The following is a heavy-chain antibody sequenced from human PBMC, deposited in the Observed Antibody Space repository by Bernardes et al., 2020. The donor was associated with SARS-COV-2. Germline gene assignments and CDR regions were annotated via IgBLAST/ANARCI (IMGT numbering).Heavy chain of an antibody. CDR3: ARDGCSSTSCRTAYYYYMDV. D-gene: IGHD2-2*01. V-gene: IGHV3-13*04. Sequence: GGSLRLSCAASGFTFSSYDMHWVRQATGKGLEWVSAIGTAGDTYYPGSVKGRFTISRENAKNSLYLQMNSLRAGDTAVYYCARDGCSSTSCRTAYYYYMDVWGKGTTVTVSS. J-gene: IGHJ6*03. CDR2: IGTAGDT. CDR1: GFTFSSYD.